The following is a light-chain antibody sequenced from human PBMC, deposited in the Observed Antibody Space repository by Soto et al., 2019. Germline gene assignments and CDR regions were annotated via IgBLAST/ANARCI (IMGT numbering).Light chain of an antibody. J-gene: IGKJ1*01. CDR3: QQRSNWPRT. CDR1: QSISRS. V-gene: IGKV3-15*01. CDR2: DAS. Sequence: EIVLTQSPAILSVSPGERATLSCRASQSISRSLAWYQQKPGQAPRLLISDASTRATGIPARFSGSGSGTEFTLTISSLQSEDFAVYYCQQRSNWPRTFGQGTKVEIK.